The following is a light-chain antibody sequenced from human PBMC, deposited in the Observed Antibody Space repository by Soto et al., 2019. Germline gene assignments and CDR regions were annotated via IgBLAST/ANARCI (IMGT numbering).Light chain of an antibody. J-gene: IGLJ1*01. V-gene: IGLV2-8*01. CDR3: SSYAGSNNLV. CDR1: SSDVGGYNY. CDR2: EVS. Sequence: HSELTQAPSASGFPGQSVTISCTRTSSDVGGYNYVSWYQQHPGKAPKLMIYEVSKRPSGVPDRFSGSKSGNTASLTVSGLQAEDEADYYCSSYAGSNNLVFGTGTKVTVL.